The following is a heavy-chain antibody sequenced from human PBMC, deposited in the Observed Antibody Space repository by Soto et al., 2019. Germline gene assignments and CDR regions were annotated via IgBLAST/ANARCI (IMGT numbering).Heavy chain of an antibody. D-gene: IGHD5-18*01. CDR3: ARARVNDYYYGMDV. Sequence: QVQLVQSGAEVKKPGSSVKVSCKASGGTFSSYAISWVRQAPGQGLEWMGGIIPIFGTANYAQKFQGRVTITADESTSTAYMERSSLRSEDTAVYYCARARVNDYYYGMDVWGQGTTVTVSS. V-gene: IGHV1-69*12. CDR1: GGTFSSYA. J-gene: IGHJ6*02. CDR2: IIPIFGTA.